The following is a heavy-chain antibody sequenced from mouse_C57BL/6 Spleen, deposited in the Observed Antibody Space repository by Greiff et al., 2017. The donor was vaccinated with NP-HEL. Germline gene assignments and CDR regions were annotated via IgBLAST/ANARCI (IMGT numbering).Heavy chain of an antibody. V-gene: IGHV1-26*01. CDR1: GYTFTDYY. CDR2: INPNNGGT. Sequence: EVQLQQSGPELVKPGASVKISCKASGYTFTDYYMNWVKQSHGKSLEWIGDINPNNGGTSYNQKFKGKATLTVDKSSSTAYMELRSLTSEDSAVYYCARPFTTVVPYYAMDYWGQGTSVTVSS. J-gene: IGHJ4*01. CDR3: ARPFTTVVPYYAMDY. D-gene: IGHD1-1*01.